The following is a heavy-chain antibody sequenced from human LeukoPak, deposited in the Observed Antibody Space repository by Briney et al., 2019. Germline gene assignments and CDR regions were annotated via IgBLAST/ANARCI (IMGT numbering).Heavy chain of an antibody. D-gene: IGHD6-6*01. Sequence: PSETLSLTCTVSGGSIRSYIWSWIRQPPGKGLEWVGYIYYSGNTNYNPSLKGRVTMSVDTSKNQFSLKLSSVTAADTAVYYCASAVAGRNYYYYMDVWAKGTTVTVSS. CDR3: ASAVAGRNYYYYMDV. V-gene: IGHV4-59*01. CDR2: IYYSGNT. CDR1: GGSIRSYI. J-gene: IGHJ6*03.